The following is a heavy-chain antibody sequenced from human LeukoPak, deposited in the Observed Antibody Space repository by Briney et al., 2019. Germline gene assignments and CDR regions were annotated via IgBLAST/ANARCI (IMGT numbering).Heavy chain of an antibody. V-gene: IGHV4-34*01. CDR3: ARGAGWLIDY. CDR1: GGSFSGYY. Sequence: PSETLSLTCAVYGGSFSGYYWTWIRQSPGRGLEWIGEVHYSGSATYNPSLKSRVTISVDTSINQFSLKMNSVTAADTAVYYCARGAGWLIDYWGQGILVTVSS. J-gene: IGHJ4*02. D-gene: IGHD3-16*01. CDR2: VHYSGSA.